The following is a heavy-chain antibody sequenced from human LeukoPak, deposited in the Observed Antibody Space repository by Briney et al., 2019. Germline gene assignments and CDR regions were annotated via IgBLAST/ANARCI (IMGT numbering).Heavy chain of an antibody. D-gene: IGHD6-13*01. J-gene: IGHJ5*02. CDR1: GYTFTSYG. CDR3: ARVGSSWPRNWFDP. Sequence: ASVKVSCKASGYTFTSYGISWVRQAPGQGLEWMGWISAYNGNTNYAQKLQGRDTMTTDTSTSTAYMELRSLRSDDTAVYYCARVGSSWPRNWFDPWGQGTLVTVSS. V-gene: IGHV1-18*01. CDR2: ISAYNGNT.